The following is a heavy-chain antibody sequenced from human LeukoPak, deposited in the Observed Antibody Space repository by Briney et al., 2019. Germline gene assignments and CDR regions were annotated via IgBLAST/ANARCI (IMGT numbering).Heavy chain of an antibody. V-gene: IGHV1-69*13. CDR3: AKDRSFNTALVYFDY. CDR2: IIPIFGTA. Sequence: SVKVSCKASGGTFSSYAISWVRQAPGQGLEWMGGIIPIFGTANYAQKFQGRVTITADESTSTAYMELSSLRAEDTAVYYCAKDRSFNTALVYFDYWGQGSLVTVSS. CDR1: GGTFSSYA. J-gene: IGHJ4*02. D-gene: IGHD5-18*01.